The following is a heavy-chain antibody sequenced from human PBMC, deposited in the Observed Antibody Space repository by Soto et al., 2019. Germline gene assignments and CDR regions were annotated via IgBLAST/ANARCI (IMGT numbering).Heavy chain of an antibody. Sequence: SETLSLTCAVSGDSVSHDNYYWRWIRQPPGNGLEWIGYMCSSGTTNYNSYLKSRRSFAVDMSKNQFSLKQDSVTAADTAVYFCARSQRGKTAFTFDYWGQRALVTVSS. CDR1: GDSVSHDNYY. V-gene: IGHV4-61*01. CDR3: ARSQRGKTAFTFDY. J-gene: IGHJ4*02. D-gene: IGHD3-16*01. CDR2: MCSSGTT.